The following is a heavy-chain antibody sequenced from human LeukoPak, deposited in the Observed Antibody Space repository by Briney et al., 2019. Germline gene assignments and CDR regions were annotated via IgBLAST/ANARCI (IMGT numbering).Heavy chain of an antibody. CDR1: GGTFSSYA. Sequence: GASVKVSCKASGGTFSSYAISWVRQAPGQGLEWMGWINPNSGGTNYAQKFQGRVTMTRDTSISTAYMELSRLRSDDTAVYYCARVLILRFLEWLACHDAFDIWGQGTMVTVSS. CDR3: ARVLILRFLEWLACHDAFDI. D-gene: IGHD3-3*01. CDR2: INPNSGGT. J-gene: IGHJ3*02. V-gene: IGHV1-2*02.